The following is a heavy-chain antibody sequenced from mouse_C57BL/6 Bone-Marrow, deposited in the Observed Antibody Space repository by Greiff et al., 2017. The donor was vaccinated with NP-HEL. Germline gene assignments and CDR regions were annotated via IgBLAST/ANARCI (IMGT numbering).Heavy chain of an antibody. J-gene: IGHJ3*01. D-gene: IGHD1-1*01. CDR1: GFNIKDDY. CDR3: TTEDYSFAY. V-gene: IGHV14-4*01. Sequence: EVQLQQSGAELVRPGASVKLSCTASGFNIKDDYMHWVKQRPEQGLEWIGWIDPENGDTEYASKFQGKATITADTSSNTAYLQLSSLTSEDTAVYYCTTEDYSFAYWGQGTRVTVSA. CDR2: IDPENGDT.